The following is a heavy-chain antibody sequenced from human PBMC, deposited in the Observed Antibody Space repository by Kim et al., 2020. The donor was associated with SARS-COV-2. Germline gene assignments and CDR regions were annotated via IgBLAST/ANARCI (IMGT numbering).Heavy chain of an antibody. CDR3: ARSDDFYGSGSYRPYYFYGMDV. Sequence: ASVKVSCKPSGYTFTGYYIHWVRQAPGQGLEWMGWINPHSGDTDYAQKFQGRVTMTRDTSISTAYMELSRLKSDDTAVYYCARSDDFYGSGSYRPYYFYGMDVWGQGSTLTVYS. D-gene: IGHD3-10*01. J-gene: IGHJ6*02. V-gene: IGHV1-2*02. CDR2: INPHSGDT. CDR1: GYTFTGYY.